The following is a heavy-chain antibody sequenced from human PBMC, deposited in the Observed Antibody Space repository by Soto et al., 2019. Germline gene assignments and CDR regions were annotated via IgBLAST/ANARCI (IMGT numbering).Heavy chain of an antibody. D-gene: IGHD6-6*01. CDR1: GYTFTNFG. Sequence: ASAKVSCKASGYTFTNFGLNWVRQAPGQGLEWMAWISPYNGKTDYAQKVQGRVTMTTDTSTSTAYMELRSLRSDDTAVYYCARPPISGFGMAARRGGFDPWGQGTLVTVSS. V-gene: IGHV1-18*01. CDR2: ISPYNGKT. CDR3: ARPPISGFGMAARRGGFDP. J-gene: IGHJ5*02.